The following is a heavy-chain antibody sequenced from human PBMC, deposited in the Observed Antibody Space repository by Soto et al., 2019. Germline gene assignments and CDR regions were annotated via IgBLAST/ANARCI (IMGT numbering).Heavy chain of an antibody. CDR1: GFMFSAYA. J-gene: IGHJ4*01. Sequence: GGSLRLSCTASGFMFSAYAMLWVRQAPGKGLEWVAAMSYDGTNKYYADSLKGRFTISRDNSKNTLFLQMSSLTADDSAVYYCARDPSPYTSGWYGIDFWGLGTL. CDR3: ARDPSPYTSGWYGIDF. D-gene: IGHD6-19*01. CDR2: MSYDGTNK. V-gene: IGHV3-30-3*01.